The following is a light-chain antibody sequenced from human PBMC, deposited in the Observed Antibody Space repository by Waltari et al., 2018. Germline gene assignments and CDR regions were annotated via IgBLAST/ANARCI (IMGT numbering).Light chain of an antibody. J-gene: IGKJ4*01. Sequence: DIQMTQSPSTLSASVGDRVTITCRASKSMSSRLAWYQQKPGKAPKLLIYDASSLESGVPSRFSGSGSGTEFTLTISSLQPDDFATYYCQQYNSYPLTFGGGTKVEIK. CDR3: QQYNSYPLT. V-gene: IGKV1-5*01. CDR1: KSMSSR. CDR2: DAS.